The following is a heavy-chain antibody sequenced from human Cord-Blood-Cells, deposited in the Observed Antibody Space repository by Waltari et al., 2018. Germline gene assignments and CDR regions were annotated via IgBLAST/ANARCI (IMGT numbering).Heavy chain of an antibody. Sequence: EVQLVESGGGLVQPGRSLRLSCAASGFTFDDYAMHWVRQAPGKGLEWVSGISWNSGSKGYADSVKGRFTISRDNAKNSLYLQMNSLRAEDTALYYCAILTLDAFDIWGQGTMVTVSS. CDR3: AILTLDAFDI. CDR2: ISWNSGSK. CDR1: GFTFDDYA. D-gene: IGHD2-8*01. V-gene: IGHV3-9*01. J-gene: IGHJ3*02.